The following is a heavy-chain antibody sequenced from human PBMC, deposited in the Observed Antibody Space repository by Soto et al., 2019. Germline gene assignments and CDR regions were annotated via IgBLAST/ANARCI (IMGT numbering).Heavy chain of an antibody. D-gene: IGHD5-12*01. V-gene: IGHV1-3*01. Sequence: ASVKVSCKASGYTFTSYAMHWVRQAPGQRLEWMGWINAGNGNTKYSQKFQGRVTITRDTSASTAYMELSSLRSEDTAVYYCATPGILGGIVATDNDFDYWGQGTLVTVSS. J-gene: IGHJ4*02. CDR3: ATPGILGGIVATDNDFDY. CDR1: GYTFTSYA. CDR2: INAGNGNT.